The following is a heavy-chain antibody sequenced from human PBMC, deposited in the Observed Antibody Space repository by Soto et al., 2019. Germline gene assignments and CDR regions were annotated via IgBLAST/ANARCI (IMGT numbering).Heavy chain of an antibody. D-gene: IGHD1-26*01. CDR3: ARVPLQARRLFDY. V-gene: IGHV4-31*11. CDR2: IYHSGVT. J-gene: IGHJ4*02. Sequence: QVQLQMSGPRLVKPSQTLSLTCAVSGASINSDGCYWSWIRQHPGKGLEWIGYIYHSGVTYYNPSLERRVSISVDTSKMQFSLKMTSVTDADTAFYYCARVPLQARRLFDYWGQGALVTVSS. CDR1: GASINSDGCY.